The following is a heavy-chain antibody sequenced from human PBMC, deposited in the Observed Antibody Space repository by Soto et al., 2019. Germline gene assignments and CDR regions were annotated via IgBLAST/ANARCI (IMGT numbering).Heavy chain of an antibody. Sequence: GASVKVSCKASGYTFTSYGISWVRQAPGQGLEWMGWISAYNGNTNYAQKLQGRVTMTTDTSTSTAYMELRSLRPDDTAVYYCARSGYYDSSGYYYPFGDYFDYWGQGTLVTVSS. J-gene: IGHJ4*02. CDR2: ISAYNGNT. CDR3: ARSGYYDSSGYYYPFGDYFDY. V-gene: IGHV1-18*01. CDR1: GYTFTSYG. D-gene: IGHD3-22*01.